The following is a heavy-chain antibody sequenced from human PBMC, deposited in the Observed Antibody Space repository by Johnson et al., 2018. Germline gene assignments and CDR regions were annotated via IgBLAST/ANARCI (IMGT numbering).Heavy chain of an antibody. CDR1: GYTFTSYD. CDR3: AGGSYYGSGSSYYGMDV. Sequence: QVQLVQSGAEVKKXGASVKVXCKASGYTFTSYDINWVRQATGQGLEWMGWMNPNSGNTGYAQKFQGRATMTRNTSISTAYMELSGLRSEDTAVYYSAGGSYYGSGSSYYGMDVWGQGTTVTVSS. J-gene: IGHJ6*02. D-gene: IGHD3-10*01. V-gene: IGHV1-8*01. CDR2: MNPNSGNT.